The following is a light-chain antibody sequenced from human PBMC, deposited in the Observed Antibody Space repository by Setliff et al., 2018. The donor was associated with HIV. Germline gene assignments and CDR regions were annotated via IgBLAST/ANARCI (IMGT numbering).Light chain of an antibody. V-gene: IGLV2-14*01. Sequence: QSALAQPASVSGSPGQSITISCTGASSDVGDYNYFSWYQQHPGKAPKLMIYEVSNRPSGVSNRFSGSKSGNTASLTISGLQAEDEADYYCSSYAVTNTLPFGTGTKVTVL. CDR2: EVS. J-gene: IGLJ1*01. CDR3: SSYAVTNTLP. CDR1: SSDVGDYNY.